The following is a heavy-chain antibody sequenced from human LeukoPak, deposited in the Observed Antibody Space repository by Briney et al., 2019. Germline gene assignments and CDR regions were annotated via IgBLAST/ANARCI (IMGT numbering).Heavy chain of an antibody. CDR3: TTGWREYYYDSSGYYYPRDY. CDR2: IKSKTDGGTT. CDR1: GFTFSNAW. Sequence: GGSLRLSCAASGFTFSNAWMSWVRQAPGKGLEWVGRIKSKTDGGTTDYAAPVKGRFTISRDDSKNTLYLQMNSLKTEDTAVYYCTTGWREYYYDSSGYYYPRDYWGQGTLVTVSP. V-gene: IGHV3-15*01. J-gene: IGHJ4*02. D-gene: IGHD3-22*01.